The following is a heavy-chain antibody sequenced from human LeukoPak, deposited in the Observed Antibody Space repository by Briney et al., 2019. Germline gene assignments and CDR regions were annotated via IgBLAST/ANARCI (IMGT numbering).Heavy chain of an antibody. CDR1: GFTFDDYA. D-gene: IGHD4-17*01. CDR3: AKVPPGGHGDYLGRLCFDY. CDR2: ISWNSGSI. J-gene: IGHJ4*02. V-gene: IGHV3-9*01. Sequence: PGRSLRLSCAASGFTFDDYAMHWVRQAPGKGLEWVSGISWNSGSIGYADSVKGRFTISRDNAKNSLYLQMNSLRAEDTALYYCAKVPPGGHGDYLGRLCFDYWGQGTLVTVSS.